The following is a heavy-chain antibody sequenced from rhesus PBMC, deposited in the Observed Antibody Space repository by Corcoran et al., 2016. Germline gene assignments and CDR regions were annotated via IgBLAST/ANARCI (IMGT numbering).Heavy chain of an antibody. CDR1: GGSISDNYY. J-gene: IGHJ5-2*02. V-gene: IGHV4S9*01. CDR2: IYGSRGST. Sequence: QVQLQESGPGLVKPSETLSLTCAVSGGSISDNYYWNWIRQPPGKGLEWIRNIYGSRGSTYYNPARKSRVTISKDTSKNQFSLKLSSVTAADTAVYYCASGHGSLDVWGRGVLVTVSS. CDR3: ASGHGSLDV.